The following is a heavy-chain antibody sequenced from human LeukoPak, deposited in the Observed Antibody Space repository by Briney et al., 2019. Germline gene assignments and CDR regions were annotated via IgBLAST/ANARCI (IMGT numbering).Heavy chain of an antibody. D-gene: IGHD6-13*01. CDR2: ISYDGSNK. Sequence: AGGSLRLSCAASGFTFSSYAMHWVRQAPGKGLEWVAVISYDGSNKYYAGSVKGRFTISRDNSKDTLYLQMNSLRAEDTAVYYCANLYGGGSWTTKPLVVIDYWGQGTLVTVSS. CDR3: ANLYGGGSWTTKPLVVIDY. J-gene: IGHJ4*02. V-gene: IGHV3-30*04. CDR1: GFTFSSYA.